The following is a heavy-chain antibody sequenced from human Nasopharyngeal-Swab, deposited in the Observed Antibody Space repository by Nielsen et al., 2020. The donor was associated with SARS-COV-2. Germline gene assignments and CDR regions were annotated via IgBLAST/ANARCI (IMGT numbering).Heavy chain of an antibody. Sequence: ESLKISCAASGFTFSTYAMTWVRQAPGKGLEWIGEMKPSGITNYNPSLKSRVAISIDTSKNQFLLKLSSVTAADTAVYYCAGHPEDFDYWGQGALVTVSS. CDR2: MKPSGIT. CDR1: GFTFSTYA. V-gene: IGHV4-34*08. J-gene: IGHJ4*02. CDR3: AGHPEDFDY.